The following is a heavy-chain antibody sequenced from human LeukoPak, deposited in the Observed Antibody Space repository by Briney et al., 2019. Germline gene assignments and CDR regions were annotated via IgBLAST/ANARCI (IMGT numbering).Heavy chain of an antibody. V-gene: IGHV3-20*04. J-gene: IGHJ6*03. CDR1: GFTFDDYG. CDR3: ARVEEAVAGTSYYYYYMDV. D-gene: IGHD6-19*01. Sequence: GGSLRLSCAASGFTFDDYGMSWVRQAPGKGLEWVSGINWNGGSTGYADSVKGRFTISRDNAKNSLYLQMNSLGAEDTALYYCARVEEAVAGTSYYYYYMDVWGKGTTVTVSS. CDR2: INWNGGST.